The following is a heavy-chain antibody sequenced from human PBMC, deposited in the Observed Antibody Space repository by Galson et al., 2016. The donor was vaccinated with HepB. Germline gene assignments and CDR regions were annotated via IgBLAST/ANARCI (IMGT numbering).Heavy chain of an antibody. D-gene: IGHD6-19*01. CDR2: ISSSSNSM. V-gene: IGHV3-48*02. CDR3: VKGAGTIDY. CDR1: GFIFNSYS. Sequence: SLRLSCAASGFIFNSYSMNWVRQAPGKGLEWISYISSSSNSMYYADSVKGRFTISRDNAENSLYLQMNSLRDEATAVYYCVKGAGTIDYWGQGTLVTVSS. J-gene: IGHJ4*02.